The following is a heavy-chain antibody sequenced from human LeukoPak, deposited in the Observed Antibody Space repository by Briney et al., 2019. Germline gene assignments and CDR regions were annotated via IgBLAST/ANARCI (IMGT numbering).Heavy chain of an antibody. V-gene: IGHV1-46*01. CDR3: ARGEYYYDSSGYYVIGADAFDI. J-gene: IGHJ3*02. CDR1: GYTFTGYF. CDR2: INPSGGST. Sequence: ASVKVSCKASGYTFTGYFMHWVRQAPGQGLEWMGIINPSGGSTSYAQKFQGRVTMTRDTSTSTVYMELSSLRSEDTAVYYCARGEYYYDSSGYYVIGADAFDIWGQGTMVTVSS. D-gene: IGHD3-22*01.